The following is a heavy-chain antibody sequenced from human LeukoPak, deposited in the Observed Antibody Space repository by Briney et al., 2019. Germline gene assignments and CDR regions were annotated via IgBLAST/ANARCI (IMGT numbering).Heavy chain of an antibody. Sequence: TGGSLRLSCAASGFTFSSYAMSWVRQAPGKGLEWVSAISGSGGSTYYADSVKGRFTISRDNSKNTLYLQMNSLRAEDTTVYYCAKDLERWDYVWGSYRPVDYWGQGTLVTVSS. D-gene: IGHD3-16*02. V-gene: IGHV3-23*01. CDR2: ISGSGGST. CDR1: GFTFSSYA. CDR3: AKDLERWDYVWGSYRPVDY. J-gene: IGHJ4*02.